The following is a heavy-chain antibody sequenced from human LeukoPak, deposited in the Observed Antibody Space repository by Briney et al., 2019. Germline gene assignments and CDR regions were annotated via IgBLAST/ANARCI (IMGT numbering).Heavy chain of an antibody. Sequence: GGSLRFSCTASGFTFGDYAMTWVRQAPGKGLEWVGFIRSKVYGGTPEYAASVKGRFTISRDDSKGIAYLQTNSLKTEDTAVYYWTRVQTPYYWGQGTLVTVSS. CDR3: TRVQTPYY. J-gene: IGHJ4*02. CDR2: IRSKVYGGTP. V-gene: IGHV3-49*04. CDR1: GFTFGDYA.